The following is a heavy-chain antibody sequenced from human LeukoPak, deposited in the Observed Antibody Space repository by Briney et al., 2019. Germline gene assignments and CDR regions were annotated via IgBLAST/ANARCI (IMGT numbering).Heavy chain of an antibody. J-gene: IGHJ4*02. Sequence: ASVKVSCKASGYTFISYGIRWVRQAPGQGLEWMGWITTSSGNTNYAQKFQGKFTMTSDTSTSTAYMELRSLRSDDTAVYYCGRVINGFFDYWGQGTVDTVSS. V-gene: IGHV1-18*01. D-gene: IGHD3/OR15-3a*01. CDR3: GRVINGFFDY. CDR2: ITTSSGNT. CDR1: GYTFISYG.